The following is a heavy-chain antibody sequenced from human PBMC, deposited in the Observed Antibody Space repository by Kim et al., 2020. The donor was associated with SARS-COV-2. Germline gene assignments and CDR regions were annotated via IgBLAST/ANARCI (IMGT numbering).Heavy chain of an antibody. J-gene: IGHJ6*02. Sequence: SVKVSCKASGGTFSSYAISWVRQAPGQGLEWMGRIIPILGIANYAQKFQGRVTITADKSTSTAYMELSSLRSEDTAVYYCARDVLDIILTGYNYYYYGMDVWGQGTTVTVSS. CDR2: IIPILGIA. CDR1: GGTFSSYA. CDR3: ARDVLDIILTGYNYYYYGMDV. V-gene: IGHV1-69*04. D-gene: IGHD3-9*01.